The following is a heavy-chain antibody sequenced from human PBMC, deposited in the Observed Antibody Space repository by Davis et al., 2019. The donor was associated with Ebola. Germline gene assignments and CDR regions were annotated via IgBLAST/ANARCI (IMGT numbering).Heavy chain of an antibody. CDR1: VITFSSYA. V-gene: IGHV3-23*01. D-gene: IGHD3-9*01. CDR3: ARDGFVLLDYDILTGYSYWYFDL. J-gene: IGHJ2*01. Sequence: GGSLRLSCTDSVITFSSYAMTWVRQAPGKGLEWVSAISGSGGSTYYADSVKGRFTISRDNSKNTLYLQMNSLRAEDTAVYYCARDGFVLLDYDILTGYSYWYFDLWGRGTLVTVSS. CDR2: ISGSGGST.